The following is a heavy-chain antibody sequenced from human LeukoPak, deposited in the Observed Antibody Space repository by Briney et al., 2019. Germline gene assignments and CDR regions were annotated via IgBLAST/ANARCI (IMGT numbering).Heavy chain of an antibody. Sequence: PGGSLRLSCAASGFTFNNYAMSWLRQAPGRGLEWVSTISGSGDSTYYADSVKGRFTISRDNSKNTLYLQMNSLRPEDTAVYYCPKGCASTGCYTSEHWGQGTLVTVSS. CDR3: PKGCASTGCYTSEH. J-gene: IGHJ4*02. D-gene: IGHD2-2*02. V-gene: IGHV3-23*01. CDR1: GFTFNNYA. CDR2: ISGSGDST.